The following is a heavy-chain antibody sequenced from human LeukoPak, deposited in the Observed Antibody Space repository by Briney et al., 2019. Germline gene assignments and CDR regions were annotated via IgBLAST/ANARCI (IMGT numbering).Heavy chain of an antibody. CDR3: ARGDSGITVTGHNNLKQSNWFDP. CDR2: INPNNGGT. CDR1: GYTFTDYY. V-gene: IGHV1-2*02. Sequence: ASVKVSCKASGYTFTDYYMHWVRRAPGQGLEWMGWINPNNGGTNYAQNFQGRVTMTRDTSISIVYMELSRLRSDDTAVYYCARGDSGITVTGHNNLKQSNWFDPWGQGTLATVSS. D-gene: IGHD6-19*01. J-gene: IGHJ5*02.